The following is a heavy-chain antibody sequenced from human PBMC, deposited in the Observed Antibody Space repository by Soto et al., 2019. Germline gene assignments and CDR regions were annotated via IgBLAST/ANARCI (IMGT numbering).Heavy chain of an antibody. J-gene: IGHJ4*02. CDR2: ISPYSSYT. Sequence: QVHLVQSGAEVKKPGSSVRVSCKGLGYNFIKYGINWVRQAPGQGLEWMGWISPYSSYTHSAQQFQGRLTLTTDTAATTAYMELGSLRSADTAVYYCTREAIVVIPAAQPSHFDSWGQGTLVTVSS. V-gene: IGHV1-18*01. CDR3: TREAIVVIPAAQPSHFDS. D-gene: IGHD2-2*01. CDR1: GYNFIKYG.